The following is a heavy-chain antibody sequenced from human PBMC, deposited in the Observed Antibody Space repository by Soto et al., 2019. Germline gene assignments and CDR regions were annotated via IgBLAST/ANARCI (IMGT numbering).Heavy chain of an antibody. Sequence: PSETLSLTCTVSGGSISSGGYYWSWIRQHPGKGLEWIGYTYYSGSTYYNPSLKSRVTISVDTSKNQFSLKLSSVTAADTAVYYCARDQGHSGSYYYGMDVWGQGTTVTVSS. CDR2: TYYSGST. CDR3: ARDQGHSGSYYYGMDV. CDR1: GGSISSGGYY. V-gene: IGHV4-31*03. J-gene: IGHJ6*02. D-gene: IGHD3-10*01.